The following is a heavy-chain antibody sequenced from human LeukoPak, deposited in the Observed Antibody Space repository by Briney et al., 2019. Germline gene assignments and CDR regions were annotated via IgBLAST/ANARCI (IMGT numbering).Heavy chain of an antibody. D-gene: IGHD1-1*01. CDR2: ISYDGSNK. J-gene: IGHJ4*02. CDR3: AKDLTTTGTTPFDY. CDR1: GFTFSSYG. Sequence: GRFLRLSCAASGFTFSSYGMHWVRQAPGKGLEWVAVISYDGSNKYYADSVKGRFTISRDNSKNTLYLQMNSLRAEDTAVYYCAKDLTTTGTTPFDYWGQGTLVTVSS. V-gene: IGHV3-30*18.